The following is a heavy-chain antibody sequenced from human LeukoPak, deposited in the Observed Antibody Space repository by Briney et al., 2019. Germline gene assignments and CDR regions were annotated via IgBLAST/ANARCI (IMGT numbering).Heavy chain of an antibody. V-gene: IGHV4-31*03. D-gene: IGHD6-19*01. Sequence: SETLSLTCTVSGGSISSANHYWSWVRQYPGKGLEWIGHIYYSGSTYYNPSLENRLSISVDTSENRFSLRLSSVTAADTAVYYCAREGILNSGWYPHDAFDIWGQGTMVTVSS. CDR1: GGSISSANHY. CDR3: AREGILNSGWYPHDAFDI. CDR2: IYYSGST. J-gene: IGHJ3*02.